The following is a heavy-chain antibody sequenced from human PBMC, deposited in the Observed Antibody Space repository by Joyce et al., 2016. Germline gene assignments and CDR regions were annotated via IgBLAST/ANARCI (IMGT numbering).Heavy chain of an antibody. CDR3: AREFRVPAANRYWFDP. Sequence: QVQLVQSGAEVKKPGSSVKVSCKASGGTFSSYTISWVRQAPGQGLEWRGRIIPSLGIANYAQKFQGRVTITADKSTRTAYMELSSLRSEDTAVYYCAREFRVPAANRYWFDPWGQGTLVTVSS. J-gene: IGHJ5*02. D-gene: IGHD2-2*01. V-gene: IGHV1-69*08. CDR2: IIPSLGIA. CDR1: GGTFSSYT.